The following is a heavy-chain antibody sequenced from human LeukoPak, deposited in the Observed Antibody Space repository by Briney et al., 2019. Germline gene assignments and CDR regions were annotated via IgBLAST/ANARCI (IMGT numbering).Heavy chain of an antibody. CDR1: GFTFSTYA. CDR3: AKGKVSAFLNWFDP. CDR2: ISATGGSP. V-gene: IGHV3-23*01. Sequence: PGGSLRLSCGASGFTFSTYAMTWVRQAPGKGLEWVSAISATGGSPYYADSVKGRFTISRDNSKNTLYLRMNSLRAEDTAVYYCAKGKVSAFLNWFDPWGQGTLVTVSS. D-gene: IGHD3-3*01. J-gene: IGHJ5*02.